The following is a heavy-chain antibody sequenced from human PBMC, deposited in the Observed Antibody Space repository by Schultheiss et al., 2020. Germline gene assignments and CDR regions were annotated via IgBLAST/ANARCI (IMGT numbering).Heavy chain of an antibody. CDR3: ARRKLRELLWFGGTYFDY. V-gene: IGHV4-39*01. CDR2: IYYSGST. D-gene: IGHD3-10*01. Sequence: TLSLTCTVSGGSISSSSYYWGWIRQPPGKGLEWIGSIYYSGSTYYNPSLKSRVTISVDTSKNQFSLKLSSVTAADTAVYYCARRKLRELLWFGGTYFDYLCRGTLVTVSS. CDR1: GGSISSSSYY. J-gene: IGHJ4*02.